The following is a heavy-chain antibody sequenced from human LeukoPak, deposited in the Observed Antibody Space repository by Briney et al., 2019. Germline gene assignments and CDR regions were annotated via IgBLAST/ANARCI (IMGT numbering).Heavy chain of an antibody. D-gene: IGHD5-24*01. V-gene: IGHV4-34*01. CDR1: GGSFSGYY. CDR3: ARGRRDGYNYRAGNYFDY. CDR2: INHSGST. J-gene: IGHJ4*02. Sequence: PSETLSLTCAVYGGSFSGYYWIWIRQPPGKGLEWIGEINHSGSTNYNPSLKSRVTISVDTSKNQFSLKLSSVTAADTAVYYCARGRRDGYNYRAGNYFDYWGQGTLVTVSS.